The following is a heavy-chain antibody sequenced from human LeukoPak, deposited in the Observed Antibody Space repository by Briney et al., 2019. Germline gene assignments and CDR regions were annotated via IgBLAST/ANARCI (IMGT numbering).Heavy chain of an antibody. CDR3: ARALVGWFGDPPRMDAFDI. J-gene: IGHJ3*02. CDR1: GGSISSGSYY. Sequence: PSETLSLTCTVSGGSISSGSYYWSWIRQPAGKGLEWIGRIYTSGSTNYNPSLKSRVTISVDTSKNQFSLKLSSVTAADTAVYYCARALVGWFGDPPRMDAFDIWGQGTMVTVSS. D-gene: IGHD3-10*01. V-gene: IGHV4-61*02. CDR2: IYTSGST.